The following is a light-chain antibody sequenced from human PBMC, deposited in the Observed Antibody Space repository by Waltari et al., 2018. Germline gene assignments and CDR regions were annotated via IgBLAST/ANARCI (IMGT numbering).Light chain of an antibody. CDR3: CSYSGSGSFPYV. Sequence: QSALTQPASVSGSPGQSITISCTGSSNDIGFYALLSWYQQHPGKAPKLIIFDVIKRPSGVSDRFSGSKSGNTASLTISGLQTEDDADYYCCSYSGSGSFPYVFGPGTRVAVL. CDR1: SNDIGFYAL. J-gene: IGLJ1*01. V-gene: IGLV2-23*02. CDR2: DVI.